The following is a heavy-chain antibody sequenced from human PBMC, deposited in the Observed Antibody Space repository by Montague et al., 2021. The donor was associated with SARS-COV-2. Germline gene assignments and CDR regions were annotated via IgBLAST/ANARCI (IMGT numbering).Heavy chain of an antibody. CDR3: ARLGFVELWLNLGWFDP. Sequence: SETLSFTCSVSGDSIRSSGYYWGWIRQPPGKGLEWIGTVYYGGSTNYNPSLKSRVTMPVDTSKNQFSLELRSVTAADTAVYYCARLGFVELWLNLGWFDPWGQGTLVTVSS. V-gene: IGHV4-39*01. J-gene: IGHJ5*02. D-gene: IGHD3-16*02. CDR1: GDSIRSSGYY. CDR2: VYYGGST.